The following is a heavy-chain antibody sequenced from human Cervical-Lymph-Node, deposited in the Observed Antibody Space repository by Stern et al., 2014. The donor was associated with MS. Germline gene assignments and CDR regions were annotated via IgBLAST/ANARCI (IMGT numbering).Heavy chain of an antibody. V-gene: IGHV4-59*01. D-gene: IGHD2-15*01. Sequence: MQLVESGPGLVKPSETLSLTCTVSGGSLRSYYWNWIRQAPGKGLEWLGFIYHPGRVNYNPSLSSRVAMSVDTSKNQFSLTVSSVTAADTAVYYCAREGEYCSGSRCYPFLDYWGQGTLVTVSS. J-gene: IGHJ4*02. CDR2: IYHPGRV. CDR3: AREGEYCSGSRCYPFLDY. CDR1: GGSLRSYY.